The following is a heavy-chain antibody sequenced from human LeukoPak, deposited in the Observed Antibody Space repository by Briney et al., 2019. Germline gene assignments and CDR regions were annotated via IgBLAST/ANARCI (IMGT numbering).Heavy chain of an antibody. Sequence: PSETLSLTCTVSGGSISSYYWSWIRQPPGKGLEWIGYIYYSGSTNYNPSLKSRVTISVDTSKNQFSLKVISVTAADTAVYYCAKAGYWSGYYNPLYYMDVWGTGTTVVVSS. V-gene: IGHV4-59*12. D-gene: IGHD3-3*01. CDR2: IYYSGST. J-gene: IGHJ6*04. CDR1: GGSISSYY. CDR3: AKAGYWSGYYNPLYYMDV.